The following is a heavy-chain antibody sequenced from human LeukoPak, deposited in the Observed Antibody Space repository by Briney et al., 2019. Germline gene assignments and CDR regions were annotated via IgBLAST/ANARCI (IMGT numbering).Heavy chain of an antibody. CDR1: GYTFTRHY. CDR2: INPHSGDT. V-gene: IGHV1-2*02. CDR3: ASGLSSLFSFGAALDYYMDV. J-gene: IGHJ6*03. D-gene: IGHD5-18*01. Sequence: GASVKVSCKSSGYTFTRHYMHWVRQARGQGLEWMGWINPHSGDTNYAQKFQGRVIMTRDTSISTAYMELSSLRSDDTAMYYCASGLSSLFSFGAALDYYMDVWGKGTPVTVSS.